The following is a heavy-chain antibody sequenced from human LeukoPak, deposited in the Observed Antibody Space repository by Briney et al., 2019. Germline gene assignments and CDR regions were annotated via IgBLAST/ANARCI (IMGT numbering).Heavy chain of an antibody. CDR2: ISGSGDNT. J-gene: IGHJ4*02. CDR3: ARDGHGGNQGY. Sequence: GGSLRLSCATSGFTFSNFPMNWVRQTPEKGLAWVSTISGSGDNTYYADSVKGRFTISRDNAKNSLYLQMNSLRAEDTAVYYCARDGHGGNQGYWGQGTLVTVSS. CDR1: GFTFSNFP. D-gene: IGHD4-23*01. V-gene: IGHV3-23*01.